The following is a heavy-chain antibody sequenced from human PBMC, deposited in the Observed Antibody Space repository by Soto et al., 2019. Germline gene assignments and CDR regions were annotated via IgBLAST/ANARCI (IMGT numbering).Heavy chain of an antibody. V-gene: IGHV4-59*11. CDR1: GGSISSLY. CDR2: IYYSGST. D-gene: IGHD5-12*01. Sequence: SETLSLTCTVSGGSISSLYWSWIRQPPGKGLEWIGYIYYSGSTNYNPSLKSRVTISVDTSKNQFSLKLSSVTAADTAVYYCARSRYSGYDYVDYWGQGTLVTVSS. J-gene: IGHJ4*02. CDR3: ARSRYSGYDYVDY.